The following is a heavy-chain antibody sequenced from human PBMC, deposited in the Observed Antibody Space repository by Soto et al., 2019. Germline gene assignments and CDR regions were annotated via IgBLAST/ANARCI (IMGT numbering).Heavy chain of an antibody. V-gene: IGHV3-30*18. CDR2: ISYDGSNK. D-gene: IGHD5-18*01. CDR3: ANDPTADTAMVTGLRSYYGMDV. J-gene: IGHJ6*02. Sequence: QVQLVESGRGVVQPGRSLRLSCAASGFTFSSYGMHWVRQAPGKGLEWVAVISYDGSNKYYADSVKGRFTISRDNSKNTLYLQMNSLRAEDTAVYYCANDPTADTAMVTGLRSYYGMDVWGQGTTVTVSS. CDR1: GFTFSSYG.